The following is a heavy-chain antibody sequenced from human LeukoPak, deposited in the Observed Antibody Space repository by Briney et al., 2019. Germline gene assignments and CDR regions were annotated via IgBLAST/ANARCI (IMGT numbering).Heavy chain of an antibody. CDR1: GGSISSGGYY. D-gene: IGHD4-17*01. J-gene: IGHJ6*02. CDR2: IYNSGIT. CDR3: ARDQTVTKGYFGMDV. Sequence: SQTLSLTCTVSGGSISSGGYYWTWIRQHPGKGLEWIGYIYNSGITYYNPSLKSRVTISVDTSKNQFSLELSSVSAADTAVYYCARDQTVTKGYFGMDVWGQGTTVTVSS. V-gene: IGHV4-31*03.